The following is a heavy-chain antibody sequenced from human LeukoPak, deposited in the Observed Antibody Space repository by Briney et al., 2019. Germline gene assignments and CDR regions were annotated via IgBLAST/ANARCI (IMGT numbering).Heavy chain of an antibody. J-gene: IGHJ4*02. CDR2: ISSSGGST. Sequence: PGGSLRLSCAASGFTFSMYAMSWVRQAPGKGLEWVSTISSSGGSTYHADSVKGRFTISRDNSKNTLYLQINSLRAEDTAVYYCAKATPATAAFESWGQGTLLTVSS. D-gene: IGHD6-13*01. CDR3: AKATPATAAFES. V-gene: IGHV3-23*01. CDR1: GFTFSMYA.